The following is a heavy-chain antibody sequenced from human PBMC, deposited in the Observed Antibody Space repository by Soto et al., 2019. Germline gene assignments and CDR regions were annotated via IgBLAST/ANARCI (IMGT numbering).Heavy chain of an antibody. V-gene: IGHV2-5*02. J-gene: IGHJ5*02. Sequence: QITLKESGPTLVKPTQTLTLTCTFSGFSLTTRGVGVGWIRQPPGKALECLALIYWDDDNRYSPSLQSRLSISKDTSKNQVVLTMTNVDPVDTATYYCAHIPNHYQYDWFDPWGQGTLVSVSS. CDR1: GFSLTTRGVG. D-gene: IGHD3-16*01. CDR3: AHIPNHYQYDWFDP. CDR2: IYWDDDN.